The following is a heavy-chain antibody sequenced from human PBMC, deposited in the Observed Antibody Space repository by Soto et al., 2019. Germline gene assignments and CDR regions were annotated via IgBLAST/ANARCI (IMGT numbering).Heavy chain of an antibody. V-gene: IGHV1-24*01. CDR1: GYTLTELS. J-gene: IGHJ3*02. CDR3: ATMSVLRYLANAFDI. CDR2: FDPEDGET. Sequence: ASVKVSCKVSGYTLTELSMHWVRQAPGKGLEWMGGFDPEDGETIYAQKFQGRVTMTEDTSTDTAYMELSSLRSEDTAVYYCATMSVLRYLANAFDIWGQRTMVTVSS. D-gene: IGHD3-9*01.